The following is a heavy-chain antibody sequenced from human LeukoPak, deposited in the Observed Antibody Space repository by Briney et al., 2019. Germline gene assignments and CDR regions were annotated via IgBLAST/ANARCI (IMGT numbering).Heavy chain of an antibody. V-gene: IGHV4-4*07. CDR3: SGTTPNDAFDI. D-gene: IGHD1-26*01. CDR1: GGSISSYY. Sequence: PSETLSLTCTVSGGSISSYYWSWIRQPAGKGLEWIGRIYTSGSTNYNPSLKSRVTMSVDTSKNQFSLKLSSVAAADTAVYYCSGTTPNDAFDIWGQGTMVTVFS. CDR2: IYTSGST. J-gene: IGHJ3*02.